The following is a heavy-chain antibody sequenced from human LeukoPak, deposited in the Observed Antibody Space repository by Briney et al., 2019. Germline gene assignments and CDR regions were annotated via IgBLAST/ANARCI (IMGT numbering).Heavy chain of an antibody. CDR1: GYTFTGYY. D-gene: IGHD2-2*01. CDR3: ARDPKSQLLLDY. CDR2: INPNSGVT. J-gene: IGHJ4*02. V-gene: IGHV1-2*02. Sequence: ASVRVSCKTSGYTFTGYYMHWVRQAPGQGLEWMAWINPNSGVTNSAQKFQGRVTLTRDTSISTAYMELSRLTSGDTAVYYCARDPKSQLLLDYWGQGTLVTVSS.